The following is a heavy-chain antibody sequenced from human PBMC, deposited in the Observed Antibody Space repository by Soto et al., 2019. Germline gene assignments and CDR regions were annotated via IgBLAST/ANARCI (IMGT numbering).Heavy chain of an antibody. Sequence: GGSLRLSCAASGFTFSSYDMHWVRQATGKDLEWVSAIGTAVDTYYPGFVKGRFTISRENAKNSLYLQMNSLRAGDTAVYYCAREGLDYDFRGGPYYYMDVWGKGTTVTVSS. CDR3: AREGLDYDFRGGPYYYMDV. V-gene: IGHV3-13*01. D-gene: IGHD3-3*01. CDR2: IGTAVDT. CDR1: GFTFSSYD. J-gene: IGHJ6*03.